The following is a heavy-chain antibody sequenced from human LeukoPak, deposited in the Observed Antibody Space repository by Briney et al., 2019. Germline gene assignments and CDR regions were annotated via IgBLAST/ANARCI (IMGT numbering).Heavy chain of an antibody. CDR2: TYYRTRWYN. J-gene: IGHJ5*02. Sequence: SQTLSLTCAISGDSVSSSSAAWNWIRQSPSRGLERLGRTYYRTRWYNDYAVSMKSRITINPDTSKNQFSLQLNSLTPEDTAVYYCARDFPSTSWYAMNWFDPWGQGTLVTVSS. D-gene: IGHD6-13*01. CDR3: ARDFPSTSWYAMNWFDP. V-gene: IGHV6-1*01. CDR1: GDSVSSSSAA.